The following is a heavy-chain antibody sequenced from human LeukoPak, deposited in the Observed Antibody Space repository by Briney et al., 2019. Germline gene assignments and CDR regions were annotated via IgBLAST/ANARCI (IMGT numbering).Heavy chain of an antibody. Sequence: SETLSLTCTVSGGSISSGSYYWSWIRQPAGKGLEWIGRIYTSGSTNYNPSLKSRVTISVDTSKNQFSLKLSSVTAADTAVYYCARGGIVVVSAANFDYWGQGTLVTVSS. CDR1: GGSISSGSYY. CDR3: ARGGIVVVSAANFDY. CDR2: IYTSGST. J-gene: IGHJ4*02. V-gene: IGHV4-61*02. D-gene: IGHD2-2*01.